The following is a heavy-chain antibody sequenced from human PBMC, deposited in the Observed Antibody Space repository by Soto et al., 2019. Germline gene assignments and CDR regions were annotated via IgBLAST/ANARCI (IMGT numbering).Heavy chain of an antibody. CDR2: ISAFLGTT. D-gene: IGHD6-6*01. V-gene: IGHV1-18*04. CDR1: GYTFTSYG. CDR3: AREGYTSSSIHSFLDS. J-gene: IGHJ4*02. Sequence: ASVKVSCKASGYTFTSYGISWVRQAPGQGLEWMGWISAFLGTTNYAQNFQDRLTVTADTSTNTAFMELSSLRSDDTAVYYCAREGYTSSSIHSFLDSWGQGTLVTVSS.